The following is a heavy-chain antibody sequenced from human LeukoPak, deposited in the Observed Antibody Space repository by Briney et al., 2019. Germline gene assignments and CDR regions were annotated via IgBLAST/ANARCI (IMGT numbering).Heavy chain of an antibody. CDR1: GGSITSSSYY. Sequence: SETLSLTPAVSGGSITSSSYYSGWISHPPGKGLGWIGSIYYSGSTYYNPSLKSRVTISVDTYKNQSSLKLSSVTAADTVVYYCARRLCSSWNDAFDIWGQGTMVTVSS. V-gene: IGHV4-39*01. CDR3: ARRLCSSWNDAFDI. CDR2: IYYSGST. D-gene: IGHD6-13*01. J-gene: IGHJ3*02.